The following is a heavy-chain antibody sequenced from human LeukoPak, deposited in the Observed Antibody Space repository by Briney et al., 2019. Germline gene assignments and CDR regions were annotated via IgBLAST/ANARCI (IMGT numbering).Heavy chain of an antibody. D-gene: IGHD3-10*01. CDR1: GDSISSYY. V-gene: IGHV4-59*01. CDR3: ARGDNYYGSGSYFDY. Sequence: SETLSLTCTVSGDSISSYYWSWIRQPPGKGLEWIGYIYYSGSTNYNPSLKSRVTISVDTSKNQFSLKLSSVTAADTAVYYCARGDNYYGSGSYFDYWGQGTLVTVSS. J-gene: IGHJ4*02. CDR2: IYYSGST.